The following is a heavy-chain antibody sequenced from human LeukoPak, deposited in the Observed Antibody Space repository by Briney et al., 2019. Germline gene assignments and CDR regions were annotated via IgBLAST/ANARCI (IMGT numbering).Heavy chain of an antibody. D-gene: IGHD2-15*01. V-gene: IGHV3-15*01. CDR1: GFTFSYDW. CDR3: STVRYCSGGSCVGGMDV. CDR2: IKSKTDGGTT. Sequence: GGSLRLSCAASGFTFSYDWMTWVRQAPGRGLEWVGRIKSKTDGGTTDYAAPVKGRFIISRDDSKNTLYLQMNSLKTEDTAVYYCSTVRYCSGGSCVGGMDVWGQGTTVTVSS. J-gene: IGHJ6*02.